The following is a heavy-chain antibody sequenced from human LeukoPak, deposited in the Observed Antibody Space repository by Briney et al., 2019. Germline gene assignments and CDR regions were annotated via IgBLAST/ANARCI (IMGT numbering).Heavy chain of an antibody. CDR3: TRDGVASGMDV. J-gene: IGHJ6*02. D-gene: IGHD5-12*01. Sequence: ASVKVSCKASGYTFTGYYMHWVRQVPGQGLEWMGWINPNSGGANSAQKFQGRVTMTRDTSISTAYMELSRLRSDDTAVYYCTRDGVASGMDVWGQGTTVTVSS. V-gene: IGHV1-2*02. CDR1: GYTFTGYY. CDR2: INPNSGGA.